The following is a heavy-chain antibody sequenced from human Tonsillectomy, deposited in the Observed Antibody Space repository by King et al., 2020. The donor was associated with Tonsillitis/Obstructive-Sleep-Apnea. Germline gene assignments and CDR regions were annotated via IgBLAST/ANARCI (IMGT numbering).Heavy chain of an antibody. CDR3: AANQRTPCYDFWSGYLGVGY. CDR1: GYTLTELS. D-gene: IGHD3-3*01. CDR2: FDLEDGKT. J-gene: IGHJ4*02. Sequence: QLVQSGAEVKKPGASVKVSCKVSGYTLTELSMHWVRQAPGKGLVWMGGFDLEDGKTIYEQQCKGRFTMTEDPSTDTDYMELSSLRSDDTAVYYCAANQRTPCYDFWSGYLGVGYWGPGTLVTVSS. V-gene: IGHV1-24*01.